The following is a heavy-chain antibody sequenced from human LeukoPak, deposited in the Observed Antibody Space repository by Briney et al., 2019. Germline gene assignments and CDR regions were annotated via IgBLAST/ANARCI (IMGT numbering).Heavy chain of an antibody. D-gene: IGHD6-19*01. CDR3: ARDVVSSGWDAFDI. V-gene: IGHV3-7*03. Sequence: PGGSLRLSCAASGFTFSSYWMSWVRQVPGKGLEWVANIKQDGSEKYYVDSVKGRFTISRDNAKNSLYLQMNSLRAEDTAVYYCARDVVSSGWDAFDIWGQGTMVTVSS. CDR1: GFTFSSYW. CDR2: IKQDGSEK. J-gene: IGHJ3*02.